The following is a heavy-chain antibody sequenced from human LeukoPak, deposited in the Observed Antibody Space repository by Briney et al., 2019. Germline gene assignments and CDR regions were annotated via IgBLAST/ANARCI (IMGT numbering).Heavy chain of an antibody. CDR2: IYTSGST. CDR1: GGSISSYY. CDR3: ARGAYSYGGGFTDY. J-gene: IGHJ4*02. V-gene: IGHV4-4*07. Sequence: SETLSLTCTVSGGSISSYYWSWIRQPAGKGLEWIGRIYTSGSTNYSPSLKSRVAMSVDTSKNQFSLKLSSVTAADTAVYYCARGAYSYGGGFTDYWGQGTPVTVSS. D-gene: IGHD5-18*01.